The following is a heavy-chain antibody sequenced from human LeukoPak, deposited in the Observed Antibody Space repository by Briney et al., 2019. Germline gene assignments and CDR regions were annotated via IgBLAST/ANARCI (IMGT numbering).Heavy chain of an antibody. V-gene: IGHV4-59*08. J-gene: IGHJ4*02. Sequence: PSETLSLTCTVSGGSISGFYWSWLRQPPGKGLEWIGYIHYSGSTNYNPSLKSRVTISVDTSKNQFSLKLNSVTAADTAVYYCARQDNDYPYYFDYWGQGTLVIVSS. D-gene: IGHD4-11*01. CDR2: IHYSGST. CDR1: GGSISGFY. CDR3: ARQDNDYPYYFDY.